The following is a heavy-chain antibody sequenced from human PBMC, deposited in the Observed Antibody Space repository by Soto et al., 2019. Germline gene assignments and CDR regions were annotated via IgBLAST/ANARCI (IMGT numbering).Heavy chain of an antibody. CDR2: IYYSGST. Sequence: SETLSLTCTVSGGSITTGGQFWSWIRQYPGKGLEWIGNIYYSGSTHYNPSLKSRVTISIDTSKNQFSLNLSSVTAADTAVYYCATGITIFGVVPNQYWFDPWGQGTLVTVSS. J-gene: IGHJ5*02. D-gene: IGHD3-3*01. CDR1: GGSITTGGQF. CDR3: ATGITIFGVVPNQYWFDP. V-gene: IGHV4-31*03.